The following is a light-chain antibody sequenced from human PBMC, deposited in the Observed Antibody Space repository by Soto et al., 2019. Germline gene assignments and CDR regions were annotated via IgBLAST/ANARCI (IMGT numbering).Light chain of an antibody. CDR1: RDVGND. CDR3: QHFKTFPIT. CDR2: AAS. V-gene: IGKV1-17*01. Sequence: DIQMTQSPSSVSASVGARVIITCRASRDVGNDVSWYKQKPGQAPKIVIYAASNLYTGVPSRFSGSGSGTDFTLIISSLQPEDFATYYCQHFKTFPITFGQGTRLEIK. J-gene: IGKJ5*01.